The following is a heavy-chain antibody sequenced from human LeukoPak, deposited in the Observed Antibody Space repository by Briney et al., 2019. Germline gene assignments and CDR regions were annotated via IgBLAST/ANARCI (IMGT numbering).Heavy chain of an antibody. V-gene: IGHV4-4*07. D-gene: IGHD2-15*01. J-gene: IGHJ6*02. CDR2: IYTSGST. CDR1: GGSISSYY. Sequence: SGTLSLTCTVSGGSISSYYWSWIRQPAGKGLEWIGRIYTSGSTNYNPSLKSRVTMSVDTSKNQFSLKLSSVTAADTAVYYCARDRWGGGSGYYYYYYGMDVWGQGTMVTVSS. CDR3: ARDRWGGGSGYYYYYYGMDV.